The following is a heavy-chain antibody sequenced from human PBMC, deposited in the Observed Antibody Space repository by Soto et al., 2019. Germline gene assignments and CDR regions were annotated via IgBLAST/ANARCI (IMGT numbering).Heavy chain of an antibody. CDR1: GGSISSYY. D-gene: IGHD2-2*01. J-gene: IGHJ6*04. Sequence: QVQLQESGPGLVKPSETLSLTCNVSGGSISSYYWSWIRQPPGKGLEWIGYIYFSGVTNYNPSLKSRIIMSVDTSKNQFTLKLSSVTAADTALYYCARHGMMERIIPAALDVWGKGTTVTVSS. CDR3: ARHGMMERIIPAALDV. V-gene: IGHV4-59*08. CDR2: IYFSGVT.